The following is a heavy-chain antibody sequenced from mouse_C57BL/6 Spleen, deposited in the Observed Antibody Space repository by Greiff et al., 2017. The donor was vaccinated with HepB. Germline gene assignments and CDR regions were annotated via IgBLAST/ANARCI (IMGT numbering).Heavy chain of an antibody. CDR3: ARSGDDGYDLSYFDY. D-gene: IGHD2-2*01. Sequence: VQLQQSGAELVRPGTSVKVSCKASGYAFTNYLIEWVKQRPGQGLEWIGVINPGSGGTNYNEKFKGKATLTADKSSNTAYMQLSSLTSEDSAVYFCARSGDDGYDLSYFDYWGQGTTLTVAS. V-gene: IGHV1-54*01. J-gene: IGHJ2*01. CDR2: INPGSGGT. CDR1: GYAFTNYL.